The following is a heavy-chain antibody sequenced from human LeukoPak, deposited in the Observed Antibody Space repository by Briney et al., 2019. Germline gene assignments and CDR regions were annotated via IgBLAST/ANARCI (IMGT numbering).Heavy chain of an antibody. V-gene: IGHV3-48*01. CDR1: GFTFSRYT. CDR3: ARVWQDYSNVDY. J-gene: IGHJ4*02. D-gene: IGHD4-11*01. CDR2: ISSSSTTK. Sequence: PGGSLRLSCAASGFTFSRYTMNWVRQAPGKGLEWISDISSSSTTKHYADSVKGRFTISRDNAKNSLYLQMNNLRAEDTAVYYCARVWQDYSNVDYWGQGTLVTVSS.